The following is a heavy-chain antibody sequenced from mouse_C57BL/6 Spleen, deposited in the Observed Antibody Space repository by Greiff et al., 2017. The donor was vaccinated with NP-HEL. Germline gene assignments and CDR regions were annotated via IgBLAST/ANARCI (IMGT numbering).Heavy chain of an antibody. CDR3: ARVGDEGFAY. D-gene: IGHD3-3*01. Sequence: EVKLEESGGGLVKPGGSLKLSCAASGFTFSSYAMSWVRQTPEKRLEWVATISDGGSYTYYPDNVKGRFTISRDNAKNKLYLQMSHLKSEDTAMYYCARVGDEGFAYWGQGTLVTVSA. CDR1: GFTFSSYA. CDR2: ISDGGSYT. J-gene: IGHJ3*01. V-gene: IGHV5-4*03.